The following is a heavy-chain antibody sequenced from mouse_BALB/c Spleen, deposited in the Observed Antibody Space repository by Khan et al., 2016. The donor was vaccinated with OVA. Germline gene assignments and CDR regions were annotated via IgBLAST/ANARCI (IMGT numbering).Heavy chain of an antibody. CDR1: GYTFTSFW. CDR3: ARGGYGTSFAY. Sequence: QVQLKESGAELVRPGASVKLSCKASGYTFTSFWMNWVTERPGQGLEWIGMIDPSDSETHYNQMFKDKATLTVDKSSSTAYMQLSGLTSADSAVYYCARGGYGTSFAYWGQGTLVTVSA. D-gene: IGHD2-10*02. CDR2: IDPSDSET. J-gene: IGHJ3*01. V-gene: IGHV1-61*01.